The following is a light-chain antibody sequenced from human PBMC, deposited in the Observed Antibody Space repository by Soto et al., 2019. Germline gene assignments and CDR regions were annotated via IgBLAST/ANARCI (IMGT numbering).Light chain of an antibody. V-gene: IGKV1-27*01. CDR3: QKYTIAPWT. CDR2: GAS. J-gene: IGKJ1*01. CDR1: QGISHY. Sequence: DIQMTQSPSSLSASVGDRVTITCRASQGISHYLAWYQQKPGKVPRLLIFGASTLRSGVPSRFSGSGSGTEFSLTITGLQPEDVATYYCQKYTIAPWTFGQGTKGEIK.